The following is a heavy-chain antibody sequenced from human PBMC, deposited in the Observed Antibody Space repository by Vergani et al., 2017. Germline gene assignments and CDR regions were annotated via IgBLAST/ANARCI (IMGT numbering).Heavy chain of an antibody. Sequence: QVQLQESGPGLVKPSQTLSLTCTVSGGSISSGGYYWNWIRQPPGKGLEWIGYIYYSGSTYYNPSLKSRVTVSVDTSKNQFSLKLSSVTAADTAVYYCARDGVAAAGTRGGDAFDIWGQGTMVTVSS. CDR3: ARDGVAAAGTRGGDAFDI. J-gene: IGHJ3*02. CDR2: IYYSGST. V-gene: IGHV4-31*03. D-gene: IGHD6-13*01. CDR1: GGSISSGGYY.